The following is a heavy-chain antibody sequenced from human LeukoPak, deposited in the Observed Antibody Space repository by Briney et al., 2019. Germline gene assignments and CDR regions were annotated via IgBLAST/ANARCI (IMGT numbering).Heavy chain of an antibody. D-gene: IGHD6-19*01. CDR2: IRYDGSNK. CDR3: AKDHGKYSSGWMVGY. J-gene: IGHJ4*02. V-gene: IGHV3-30*02. CDR1: GFTFSSYG. Sequence: GGSLRLSCAASGFTFSSYGMHWVRQAPGKGLEWVAFIRYDGSNKYYADSVKGRFTISRDNSKNTLYLQMNSLRAEDTAVYYCAKDHGKYSSGWMVGYWGQGTLVTVSS.